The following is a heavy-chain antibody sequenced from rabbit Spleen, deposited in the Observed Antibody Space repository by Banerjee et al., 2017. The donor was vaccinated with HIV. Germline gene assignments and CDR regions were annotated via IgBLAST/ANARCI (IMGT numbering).Heavy chain of an antibody. V-gene: IGHV1S40*01. Sequence: QSLEESGGDLVKPGASLTLTCIASGVSFSGNSYMCWVRQAPGKGLEWIACIDTGSSGFTYFASWAKGRFTISKTSSTTVTLQMTSLTAADTATYLCARDTSSSFSSYGMDLWGQGTLVTVS. J-gene: IGHJ6*01. CDR2: IDTGSSGFT. D-gene: IGHD1-1*01. CDR1: GVSFSGNSY. CDR3: ARDTSSSFSSYGMDL.